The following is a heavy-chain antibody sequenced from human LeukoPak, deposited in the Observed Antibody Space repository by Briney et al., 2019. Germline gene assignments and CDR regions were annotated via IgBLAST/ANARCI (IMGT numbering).Heavy chain of an antibody. CDR3: ANSSPTIFGVAKSIQH. D-gene: IGHD3-3*01. V-gene: IGHV3-23*01. J-gene: IGHJ1*01. Sequence: GGSLRLSCAASGFTFSSYAMSWVRQAPGKGLEWVSAISGSGGSTYYADSVKGRFTISRDNSKNTLYLQMNSLRAEDTAVYYCANSSPTIFGVAKSIQHWGQGTLVTVSS. CDR1: GFTFSSYA. CDR2: ISGSGGST.